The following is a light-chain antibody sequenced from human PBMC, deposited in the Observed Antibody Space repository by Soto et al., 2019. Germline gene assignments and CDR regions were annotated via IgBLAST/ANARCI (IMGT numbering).Light chain of an antibody. CDR3: QSYDSSRVV. CDR2: GNT. J-gene: IGLJ2*01. Sequence: QAVVTQPPSVSGAPVQRVTISCTGNSSNIGAGYDVHWYQQFPGAAPKVLIHGNTNRPAGVPARFSGSKSGTSASLAITGLQAEDEADYYCQSYDSSRVVFGGGTKVTVL. CDR1: SSNIGAGYD. V-gene: IGLV1-40*01.